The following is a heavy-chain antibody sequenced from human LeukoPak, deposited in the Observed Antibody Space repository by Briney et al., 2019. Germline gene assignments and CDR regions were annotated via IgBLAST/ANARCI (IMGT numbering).Heavy chain of an antibody. V-gene: IGHV3-33*01. CDR1: GFTFSSYG. Sequence: GGSLRLSCAASGFTFSSYGMHWVRQAPGKGLEWVAVIWYDGSNKYYADSVKGRFTISRDNSKNTLYLQMNSLRAEDTAVYYCARGYYGSGSPIYGMDVWGQGTTVTASS. CDR3: ARGYYGSGSPIYGMDV. J-gene: IGHJ6*02. D-gene: IGHD3-10*01. CDR2: IWYDGSNK.